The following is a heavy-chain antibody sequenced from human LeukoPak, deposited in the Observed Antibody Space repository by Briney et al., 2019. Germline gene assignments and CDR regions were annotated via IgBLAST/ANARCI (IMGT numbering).Heavy chain of an antibody. CDR1: GFAFSTQG. D-gene: IGHD3-16*01. CDR3: ARHRGISTRDFED. J-gene: IGHJ4*02. Sequence: GGSLRLSCATSGFAFSTQGMHWVRQAPGKGLEWVAAIWHDGNNKYYVDSVKGRFTISRDNSKNTLYLQMNSLRAEDTAVYYCARHRGISTRDFEDWGQGTMVTVSS. CDR2: IWHDGNNK. V-gene: IGHV3-33*01.